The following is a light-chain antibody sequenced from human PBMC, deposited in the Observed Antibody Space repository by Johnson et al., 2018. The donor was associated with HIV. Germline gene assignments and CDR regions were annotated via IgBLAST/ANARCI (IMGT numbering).Light chain of an antibody. Sequence: HSVLTQPPSVSAASGQRVDISCSGSSSNIENNYLSWYQQLPHTAPRLLISDNNKRPSGIPDRFSGSKSGTSATLGITGLQTGDEADYYCGTWDSSLSVNYVFGTGTKVTIL. CDR3: GTWDSSLSVNYV. CDR2: DNN. V-gene: IGLV1-51*01. CDR1: SSNIENNY. J-gene: IGLJ1*01.